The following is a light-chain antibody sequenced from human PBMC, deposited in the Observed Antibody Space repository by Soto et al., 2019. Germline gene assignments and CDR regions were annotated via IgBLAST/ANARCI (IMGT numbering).Light chain of an antibody. J-gene: IGKJ1*01. CDR3: QQYNSYQWT. V-gene: IGKV1-5*01. CDR1: QSISSW. CDR2: DAS. Sequence: DIQMTQSPSTLSASVGDRVTITCRASQSISSWLAWYQQKPGKAPKLLIYDASSLESGVPSRFSGSGSGTEFTFTITSLHPDNFAAYYWQQYNSYQWTFGQGTKVEIK.